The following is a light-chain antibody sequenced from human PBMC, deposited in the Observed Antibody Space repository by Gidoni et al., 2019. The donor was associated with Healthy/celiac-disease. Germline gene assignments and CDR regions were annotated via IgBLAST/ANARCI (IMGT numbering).Light chain of an antibody. CDR2: CAS. J-gene: IGKJ2*01. CDR1: QSVLYSSNNNNY. CDR3: QQYYSTLYT. Sequence: IFITQSPDSLSFSLGEMATINCKSSQSVLYSSNNNNYLAWYQLKPGQPPRLLIYCASTRETGVPERFSGSGSGTDFTLTISSLQAEDVAVYYCQQYYSTLYTFXQXTKLEIK. V-gene: IGKV4-1*01.